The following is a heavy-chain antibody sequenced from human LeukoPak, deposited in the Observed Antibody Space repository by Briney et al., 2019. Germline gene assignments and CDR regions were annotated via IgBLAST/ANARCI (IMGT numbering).Heavy chain of an antibody. CDR3: AKWGDYDVLTGYYVSVY. CDR2: ITGSGSGI. J-gene: IGHJ4*02. D-gene: IGHD3-9*01. Sequence: PGGSLRLSCAASGFTFSNYAMSWVRQAPGKGLEWVSAITGSGSGIYYADSMKSRFTISRDNSKNTLYLQINSLRAEDTAVYYCAKWGDYDVLTGYYVSVYWGQGTLVTVSS. V-gene: IGHV3-23*01. CDR1: GFTFSNYA.